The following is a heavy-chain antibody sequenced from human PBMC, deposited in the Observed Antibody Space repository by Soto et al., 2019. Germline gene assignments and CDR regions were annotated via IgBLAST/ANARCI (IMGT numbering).Heavy chain of an antibody. CDR3: ARAEVIAAAGYFDY. Sequence: SETLSLTCAVSGYSISSGYYWGWIRQPPGKGLEWIGSIYHSGSTYYNPSLKSRVTISVDTSKNQFSLKLSSVTAADTAVYYCARAEVIAAAGYFDYWGQGTLVTISS. V-gene: IGHV4-38-2*01. CDR2: IYHSGST. CDR1: GYSISSGYY. D-gene: IGHD6-13*01. J-gene: IGHJ4*02.